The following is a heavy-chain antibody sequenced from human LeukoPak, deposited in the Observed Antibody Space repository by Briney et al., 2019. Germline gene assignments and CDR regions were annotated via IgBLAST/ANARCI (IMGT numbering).Heavy chain of an antibody. Sequence: SETLSLTCAVYGGSFSGYYWSWIRQPPGKGLEWIGEINHSGSTNYNPSLKSRVTISVDTSKNQFSLKLSSVTAADTAVYYCARRPRNDILTGTPFDYWGQGILVTVSS. J-gene: IGHJ4*02. CDR2: INHSGST. CDR3: ARRPRNDILTGTPFDY. CDR1: GGSFSGYY. D-gene: IGHD3-9*01. V-gene: IGHV4-34*01.